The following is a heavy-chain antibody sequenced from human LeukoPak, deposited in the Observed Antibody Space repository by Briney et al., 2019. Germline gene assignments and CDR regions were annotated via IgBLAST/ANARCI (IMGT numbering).Heavy chain of an antibody. CDR2: ISAYNGNT. CDR3: ASKDWFDP. Sequence: ASVKVSCKASGYTFTSYGISWVRQAPGQGLEWMGWISAYNGNTNYAQKLQGRVTITADESTSTAYMELSSLRSEDTAVYYCASKDWFDPWGQGTLVTVSS. CDR1: GYTFTSYG. J-gene: IGHJ5*02. V-gene: IGHV1-18*01.